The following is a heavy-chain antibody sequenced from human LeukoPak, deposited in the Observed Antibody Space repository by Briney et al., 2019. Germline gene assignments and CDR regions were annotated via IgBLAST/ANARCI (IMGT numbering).Heavy chain of an antibody. Sequence: PGGSLRLSCAASGFTFSIYGMHWVRQAPGKGLEWVAVISYDGSNKYYADSVKGRFTISRDNSKNTLYLQMNSLRAEDTAVYYCTKDPRTKYCSSTSCYGRGNYYYGMDVWGKGTTVTVSS. CDR2: ISYDGSNK. V-gene: IGHV3-30*18. CDR3: TKDPRTKYCSSTSCYGRGNYYYGMDV. CDR1: GFTFSIYG. J-gene: IGHJ6*04. D-gene: IGHD2-2*01.